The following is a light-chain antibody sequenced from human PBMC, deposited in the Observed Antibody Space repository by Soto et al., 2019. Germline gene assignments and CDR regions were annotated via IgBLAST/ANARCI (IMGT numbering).Light chain of an antibody. CDR3: RQDGSSLT. V-gene: IGKV3-20*01. CDR2: DAS. CDR1: QSVHNNY. J-gene: IGKJ3*01. Sequence: EIVLTQSPGTLSLSPGERATLSCRASQSVHNNYLAWYQQKPGQAPKLLIYDASSRATGIPDKFSGSGSETDFTLTISRLEPEDFAVYYCRQDGSSLTFGPGTKVDIK.